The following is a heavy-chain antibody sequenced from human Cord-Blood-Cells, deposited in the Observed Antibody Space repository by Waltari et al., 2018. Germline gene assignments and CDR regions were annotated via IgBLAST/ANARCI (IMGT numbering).Heavy chain of an antibody. Sequence: QVQLVQSGAEVKKPGASVKVSCKASGYTFTGYYMHWVRQAPGQGLEWMGWINPNSGGTNYAQKVQGRVTMTRDTSISTAYMELSRLRSDDTAVYYCARGVVSGSYWFDPWGQGTLVTVSS. CDR3: ARGVVSGSYWFDP. CDR2: INPNSGGT. D-gene: IGHD1-26*01. J-gene: IGHJ5*02. CDR1: GYTFTGYY. V-gene: IGHV1-2*02.